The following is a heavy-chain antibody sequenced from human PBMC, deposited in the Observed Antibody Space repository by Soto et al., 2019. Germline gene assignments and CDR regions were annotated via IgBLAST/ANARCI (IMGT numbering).Heavy chain of an antibody. J-gene: IGHJ6*02. V-gene: IGHV3-30-3*01. CDR3: ARVILNYDYVWGSYRERSYGMDV. D-gene: IGHD3-16*02. CDR1: GFTFSSYA. CDR2: ISYDGSNK. Sequence: GGSLRLSCAASGFTFSSYAMHWVRQAPGKGLEWVAVISYDGSNKYYADSVKGRFTISRDNSKNTLYLQMNSLRAEDTAVYYCARVILNYDYVWGSYRERSYGMDVWGQGTTVTVSS.